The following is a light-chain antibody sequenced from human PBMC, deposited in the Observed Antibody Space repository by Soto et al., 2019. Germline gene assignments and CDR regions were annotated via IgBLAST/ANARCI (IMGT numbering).Light chain of an antibody. CDR2: EVT. Sequence: QSALTQPPSASGSHGQSVTISCTGTSSDVGDYNYVSWYQQHPGKVPKLMIYEVTKRPSGVPDRFSGSKSGNTASLTVSGLQAEDEADSYCSSYAGSNILVFGGGTKVAVL. CDR1: SSDVGDYNY. V-gene: IGLV2-8*01. CDR3: SSYAGSNILV. J-gene: IGLJ3*02.